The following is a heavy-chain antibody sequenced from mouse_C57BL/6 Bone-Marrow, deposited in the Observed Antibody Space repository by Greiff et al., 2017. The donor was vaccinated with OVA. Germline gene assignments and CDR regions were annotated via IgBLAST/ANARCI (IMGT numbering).Heavy chain of an antibody. J-gene: IGHJ3*01. CDR1: GFTFSSYA. CDR2: ISDGGSYT. D-gene: IGHD2-5*01. CDR3: AIYYSNYGFAY. V-gene: IGHV5-4*03. Sequence: DVKLVESGGGLVKPGGSLKLSCAASGFTFSSYAMSWVRQTPEKRLEWVATISDGGSYTYYPDNVKGRFTISRDNAKNNLYLQMSHLKSEDTAMYYCAIYYSNYGFAYWGQGTLVTVSA.